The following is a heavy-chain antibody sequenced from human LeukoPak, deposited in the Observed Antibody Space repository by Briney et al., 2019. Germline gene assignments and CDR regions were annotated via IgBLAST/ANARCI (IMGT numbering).Heavy chain of an antibody. CDR3: ASGRSAGATTSADY. J-gene: IGHJ4*02. V-gene: IGHV3-21*01. CDR1: GFTFSSYS. CDR2: ISSSYSYI. Sequence: GGSLRLSCAPSGFTFSSYSMNWVRQAPGKGLEWVSSISSSYSYIYYADSVKGRFTISRDNAKNSLYLQMNSLRAEDTAVYYCASGRSAGATTSADYWGQGTLVTVSS. D-gene: IGHD1-26*01.